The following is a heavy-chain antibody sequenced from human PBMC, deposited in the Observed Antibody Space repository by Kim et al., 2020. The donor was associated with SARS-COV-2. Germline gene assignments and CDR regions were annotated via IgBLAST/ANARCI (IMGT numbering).Heavy chain of an antibody. CDR3: VRLWFGESSDY. CDR2: ISSNGGST. J-gene: IGHJ4*02. Sequence: GGSLRLSCSASGFTFSSYAMHWVRQAPGKGLEYVSAISSNGGSTYYADSVKGRFTISRDNSKNTLYLQMSSLRAEDTAVYYSVRLWFGESSDYWGQGTLVTVSS. CDR1: GFTFSSYA. V-gene: IGHV3-64D*06. D-gene: IGHD3-10*01.